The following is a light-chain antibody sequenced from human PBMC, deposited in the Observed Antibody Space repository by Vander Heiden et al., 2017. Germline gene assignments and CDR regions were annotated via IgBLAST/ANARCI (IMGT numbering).Light chain of an antibody. CDR1: QGISSY. Sequence: ATRMTQSPSSLSASTGDRVTITCRASQGISSYLALYQQKPGKAHKLLIYAASTLQSGVPSRFSGSGSGTDFTLTISCLQSEDFATYYCQQYYSYPWTFGQGTKVEIK. CDR2: AAS. V-gene: IGKV1-8*01. CDR3: QQYYSYPWT. J-gene: IGKJ1*01.